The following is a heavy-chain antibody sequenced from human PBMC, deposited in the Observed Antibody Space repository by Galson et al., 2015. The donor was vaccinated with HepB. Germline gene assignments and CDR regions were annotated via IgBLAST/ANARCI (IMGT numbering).Heavy chain of an antibody. CDR1: GGSISNSRSY. D-gene: IGHD3-10*01. J-gene: IGHJ3*01. CDR2: IYYNGNT. CDR3: ARASPDSGNYGLPDAFDF. Sequence: SETLSLTCTVSGGSISNSRSYWGWLRQPPGKGLEWIGHIYYNGNTYYNPSLKSRVTISVDTSKNQFSLKLSSVTAADTTVYYCARASPDSGNYGLPDAFDFWGQGTMVTVSS. V-gene: IGHV4-39*01.